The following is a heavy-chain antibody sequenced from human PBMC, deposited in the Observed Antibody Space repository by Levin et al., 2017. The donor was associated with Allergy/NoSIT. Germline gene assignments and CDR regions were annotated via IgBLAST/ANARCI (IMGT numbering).Heavy chain of an antibody. CDR2: ISSRSGYI. CDR3: ARYSRDHGIGP. J-gene: IGHJ5*02. Sequence: RGESLKISCAVSAMNFSTFHMTWVRQAPGKGLEWVSTISSRSGYIQYADSVKGRFTISRDNTQNSLYLQMSSLRGEDTALYYCARYSRDHGIGPWGQGTQVTVSS. D-gene: IGHD4/OR15-4a*01. CDR1: AMNFSTFH. V-gene: IGHV3-21*01.